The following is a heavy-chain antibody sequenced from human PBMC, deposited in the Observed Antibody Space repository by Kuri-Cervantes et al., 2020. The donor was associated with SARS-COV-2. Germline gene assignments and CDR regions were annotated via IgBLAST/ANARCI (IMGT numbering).Heavy chain of an antibody. V-gene: IGHV4-34*01. J-gene: IGHJ4*02. Sequence: SETLSLTCAVYGGSFSGYYWSWIRQPPGKGLEWIGEINHSGSTNYNPSLKSRVTISVDTSKNQFSLKLSSVTAADTAVYYCGRGGGGSYCDFDYWGQGTLVTVSS. D-gene: IGHD1-26*01. CDR1: GGSFSGYY. CDR2: INHSGST. CDR3: GRGGGGSYCDFDY.